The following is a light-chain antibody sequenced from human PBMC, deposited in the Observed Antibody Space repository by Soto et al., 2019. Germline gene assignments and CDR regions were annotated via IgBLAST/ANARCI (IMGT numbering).Light chain of an antibody. CDR1: SSDFGSYNL. CDR2: EVS. J-gene: IGLJ1*01. V-gene: IGLV2-23*02. Sequence: QSLLTQPSSLSGSPGQSITLSCPGNSSDFGSYNLVSWYQQHPGKAPKLMIYEVSKRPSGVSNRFSGSKSGNTASLTISGLQAEDEADYYCCSYAGSSTFYVFGTGTKVTVL. CDR3: CSYAGSSTFYV.